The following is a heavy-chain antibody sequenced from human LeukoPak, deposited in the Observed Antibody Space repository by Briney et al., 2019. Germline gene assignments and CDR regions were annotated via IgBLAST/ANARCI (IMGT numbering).Heavy chain of an antibody. J-gene: IGHJ6*02. V-gene: IGHV4-34*01. D-gene: IGHD3-10*01. Sequence: SETLSLTCAVYSGSFSDYYWTWIRQSPGKGLEWIGEINHSGATDYNPSLKSRVTISVDTSKNQFSLKVRSVTAADTAVYYCARRVRGVIISFYYYNGMDVWGQGTTVTVSS. CDR3: ARRVRGVIISFYYYNGMDV. CDR2: INHSGAT. CDR1: SGSFSDYY.